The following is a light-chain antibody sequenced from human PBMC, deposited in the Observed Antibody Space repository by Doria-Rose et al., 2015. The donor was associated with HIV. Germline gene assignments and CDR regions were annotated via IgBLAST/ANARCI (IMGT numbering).Light chain of an antibody. CDR1: QSFSSTY. CDR2: DGS. CDR3: HQYGTSWT. J-gene: IGKJ1*01. V-gene: IGKV3-20*01. Sequence: TQSPGSLSLSPGERATLSCRASQSFSSTYLAWYQQKPGQAPSLLIYDGSTRATGIPDRFSASGSGTDFTLTVNRLEPEDFALYYCHQYGTSWTFGQGTKVEI.